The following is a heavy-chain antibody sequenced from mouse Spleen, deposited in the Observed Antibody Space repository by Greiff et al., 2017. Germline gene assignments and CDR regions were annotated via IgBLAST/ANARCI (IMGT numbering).Heavy chain of an antibody. V-gene: IGHV7-3*01. CDR3: ARSRGAMDY. J-gene: IGHJ4*01. CDR2: IRNKANGYTT. CDR1: GFTFTDYY. Sequence: EVKLVESGGGLVQPGGSLSLSGAASGFTFTDYYMSWVRQPPGKALEWLGFIRNKANGYTTEYSASVKGRFTISRDNSQSILYLQMNALRAEDSATYYCARSRGAMDYWGQGTSVTVSS.